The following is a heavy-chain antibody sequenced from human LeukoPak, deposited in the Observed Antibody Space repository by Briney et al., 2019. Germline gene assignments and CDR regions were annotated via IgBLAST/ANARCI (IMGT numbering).Heavy chain of an antibody. CDR1: GGSISSSSYY. V-gene: IGHV4-39*07. Sequence: SETLSLTCTVSGGSISSSSYYWGWIRQPPGKGLEWIGSIYYSGSTYYNPSLKSRVTISVDTSKNQFSLKLSSVTAADTAVYYCARYQTPIVAAGSRYAFDIWGQGTMVTVSS. CDR2: IYYSGST. D-gene: IGHD6-13*01. CDR3: ARYQTPIVAAGSRYAFDI. J-gene: IGHJ3*02.